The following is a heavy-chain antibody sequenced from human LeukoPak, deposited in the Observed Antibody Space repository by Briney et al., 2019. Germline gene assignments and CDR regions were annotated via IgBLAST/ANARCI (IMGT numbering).Heavy chain of an antibody. CDR1: GFTFSTYS. J-gene: IGHJ6*03. D-gene: IGHD2-15*01. CDR2: IFSGGTSM. V-gene: IGHV3-21*01. Sequence: GESLRLSCAASGFTFSTYSMNWVRQAPGKGLEWVSCIFSGGTSMYYADSVKGRFTISRDNAKDSLYLQMDSLRVEDTAVYYCARKGYCSGSNCYSDYFFYMDVWGKGTTVTVSS. CDR3: ARKGYCSGSNCYSDYFFYMDV.